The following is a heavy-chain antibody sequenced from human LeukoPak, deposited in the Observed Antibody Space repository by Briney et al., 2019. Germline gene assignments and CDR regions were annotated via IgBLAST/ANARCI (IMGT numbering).Heavy chain of an antibody. Sequence: PGGTLRLSCAASGFTFSSYGMSWVRQAPGKGLEWVSAISGSGGSTYYADSVKGRFTISRDNSKNTLYLQMNSLRAEDTAVYYCARDRTGRKTIAAAVRGWFDPWGQGTLVTVSS. V-gene: IGHV3-23*01. J-gene: IGHJ5*02. CDR1: GFTFSSYG. CDR2: ISGSGGST. CDR3: ARDRTGRKTIAAAVRGWFDP. D-gene: IGHD6-13*01.